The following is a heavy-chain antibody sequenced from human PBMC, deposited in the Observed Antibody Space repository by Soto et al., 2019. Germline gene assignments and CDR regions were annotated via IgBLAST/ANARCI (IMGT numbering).Heavy chain of an antibody. CDR1: GFPFSDYY. CDR2: ITNSGSTK. Sequence: VGSLRLSCAASGFPFSDYYMSWIRQAPGKGLEWVSHITNSGSTKYYADSVKGRFTISRDNAKNSLFLQMNSLRAEDTAVYYCARTLAARFDYWGQGTPVTVSS. V-gene: IGHV3-11*01. D-gene: IGHD6-6*01. CDR3: ARTLAARFDY. J-gene: IGHJ4*02.